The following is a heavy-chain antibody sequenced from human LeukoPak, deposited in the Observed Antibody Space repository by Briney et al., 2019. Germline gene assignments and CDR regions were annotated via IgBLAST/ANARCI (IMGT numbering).Heavy chain of an antibody. D-gene: IGHD3-10*01. CDR3: ARARPYGWGRNWFDP. J-gene: IGHJ5*02. V-gene: IGHV3-48*04. CDR1: GFPFSGYS. CDR2: ISGSSSII. Sequence: GGSLRLSCAASGFPFSGYSMNWVRQAPGKGLEWVSYISGSSSIIYYADSVKGRFTISRDNAKNSLYLQMNSLRAEDTAVYYCARARPYGWGRNWFDPWGQGALVTVSS.